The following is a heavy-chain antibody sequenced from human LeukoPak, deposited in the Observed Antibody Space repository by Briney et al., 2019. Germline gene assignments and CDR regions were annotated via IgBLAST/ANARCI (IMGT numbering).Heavy chain of an antibody. V-gene: IGHV1-2*02. CDR3: AREYGAGTTTPFDY. J-gene: IGHJ4*02. CDR1: GYTFTGYY. Sequence: ASVKVSCKASGYTFTGYYMHWVRQAPGQGLEWMGWINPNSGGTNYAQKFQGRVTMTRDTSISTAYMELSRLRSDDTAVYYCAREYGAGTTTPFDYWGQGTLVTVSS. D-gene: IGHD1-7*01. CDR2: INPNSGGT.